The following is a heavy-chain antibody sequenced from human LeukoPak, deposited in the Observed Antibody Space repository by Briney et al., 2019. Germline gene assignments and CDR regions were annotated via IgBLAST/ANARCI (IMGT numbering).Heavy chain of an antibody. Sequence: GGSLRLSCAASGFTFSSYSMNWVRQAPGKGLEWVSSISSSSSYIYYADSVKGLFTISRDNAKNSLYLQMNSLRAEGTAVYYCAREEVTMVRGVIIPDYYYYGMDVWGQGTTVTVSS. CDR3: AREEVTMVRGVIIPDYYYYGMDV. CDR2: ISSSSSYI. J-gene: IGHJ6*02. D-gene: IGHD3-10*01. V-gene: IGHV3-21*01. CDR1: GFTFSSYS.